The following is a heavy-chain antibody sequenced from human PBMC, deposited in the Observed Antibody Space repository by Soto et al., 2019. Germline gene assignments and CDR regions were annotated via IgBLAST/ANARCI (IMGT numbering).Heavy chain of an antibody. Sequence: SETLSLTCTVSGGSISSGDYYWSWIRQPPGKGLEWIGYIYYSGSTYYNPSLKSRVAISVDSSKNQFSLKLSSVTAADTAVYYCARHGSLHYNWFDPWGQGTLVTVSS. J-gene: IGHJ5*02. CDR2: IYYSGST. V-gene: IGHV4-30-4*01. D-gene: IGHD1-26*01. CDR3: ARHGSLHYNWFDP. CDR1: GGSISSGDYY.